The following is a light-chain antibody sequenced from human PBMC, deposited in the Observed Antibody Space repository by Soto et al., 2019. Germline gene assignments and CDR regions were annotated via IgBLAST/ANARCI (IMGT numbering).Light chain of an antibody. J-gene: IGKJ1*01. CDR1: QGISTY. V-gene: IGKV1-27*01. Sequence: DIQMTQSPSSLSASVGDRVTITCRASQGISTYLVWYQQKPGTVPKLLIFPASTLQSTVPSRFSGSGSGTDFTLTISGLQSVGVTTYFCGSYNGGPWTFGQRTKVELK. CDR2: PAS. CDR3: GSYNGGPWT.